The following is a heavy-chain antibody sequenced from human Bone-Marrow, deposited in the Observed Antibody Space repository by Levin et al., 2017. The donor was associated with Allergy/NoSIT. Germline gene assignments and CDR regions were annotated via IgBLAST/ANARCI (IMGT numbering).Heavy chain of an antibody. D-gene: IGHD5-24*01. V-gene: IGHV4-61*01. CDR3: ARDEIGYKFPHQYYYGLDV. CDR2: INYSGST. CDR1: CGSVGSGSYY. Sequence: SQTLSLTCTVSCGSVGSGSYYWNWIRQFPGKELQWIGYINYSGSTIYNPSLNSRVNISFDTSKSQFFLRLSSVTAADTAVYYCARDEIGYKFPHQYYYGLDVWGQGTTVTVSS. J-gene: IGHJ6*02.